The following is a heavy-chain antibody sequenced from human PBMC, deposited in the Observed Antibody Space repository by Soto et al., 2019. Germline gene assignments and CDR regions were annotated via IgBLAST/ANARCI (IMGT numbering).Heavy chain of an antibody. D-gene: IGHD3-3*01. CDR3: ARGFGDGYYEGPDY. CDR2: ISRDGSEK. V-gene: IGHV3-7*01. Sequence: EVQLVESGGGLVQAGGSLSLSCAASGFTFSNYWMNWVRQAPGKGLEWVAYISRDGSEKSYVDSVKGRFTISRDNAKNSLFLQMDSLRVEDTAVYYCARGFGDGYYEGPDYWGQGTLVTVSS. CDR1: GFTFSNYW. J-gene: IGHJ4*02.